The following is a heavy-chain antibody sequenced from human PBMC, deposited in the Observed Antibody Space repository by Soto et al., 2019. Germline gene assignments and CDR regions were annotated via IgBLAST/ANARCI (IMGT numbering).Heavy chain of an antibody. J-gene: IGHJ6*02. V-gene: IGHV1-46*01. CDR2: INPSGGDT. Sequence: ASVKVSCKASGYTFSSYYMHWVRQAPGQGYEWMGIINPSGGDTTYAQKFQGRVTMTTDTSTSTVHMEVSSLRSDDTAVYYCAREGVAPYYYYGMDVWGQGTPVTVSS. D-gene: IGHD5-12*01. CDR3: AREGVAPYYYYGMDV. CDR1: GYTFSSYY.